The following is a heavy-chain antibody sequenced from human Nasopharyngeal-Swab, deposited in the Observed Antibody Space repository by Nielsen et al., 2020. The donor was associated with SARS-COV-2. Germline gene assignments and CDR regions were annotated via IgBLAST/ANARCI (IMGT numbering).Heavy chain of an antibody. V-gene: IGHV3-66*01. CDR1: GLTVSSNY. Sequence: GGSLRLSCAASGLTVSSNYMSWVRQAPGKGLEWVSVIHAGGNTYYADSVKGRFTISRDISKNTVYLQMNSLRAEDTAVYYCARANYYGSGSQNPALAAEFDYWGQGTLVTVSS. D-gene: IGHD3-10*01. CDR2: IHAGGNT. CDR3: ARANYYGSGSQNPALAAEFDY. J-gene: IGHJ4*02.